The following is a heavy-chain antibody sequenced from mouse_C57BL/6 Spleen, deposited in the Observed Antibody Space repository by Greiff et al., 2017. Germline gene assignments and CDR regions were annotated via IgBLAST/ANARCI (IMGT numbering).Heavy chain of an antibody. CDR2: INPNYGTT. D-gene: IGHD2-4*01. V-gene: IGHV1-39*01. Sequence: VQLKESGPELVKPGASVKISCKASGYSFTDYNMNWVKQSNGKSLEWIGVINPNYGTTSYNQKFKGKATLTVDQSSSTAYMQLNSLTSEDSAVYYCARSRPYDYDGRGYAMDYWGQGTSVTVSS. CDR1: GYSFTDYN. CDR3: ARSRPYDYDGRGYAMDY. J-gene: IGHJ4*01.